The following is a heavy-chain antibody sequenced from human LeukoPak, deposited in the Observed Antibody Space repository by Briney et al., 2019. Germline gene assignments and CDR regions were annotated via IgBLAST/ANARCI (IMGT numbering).Heavy chain of an antibody. CDR1: GYSFTIYA. CDR3: ARDGVDTLFDP. Sequence: ASGKLSRTSAGYSFTIYAFNWGRLPPGPGLGREGWINTKAGNPTYAHGFTGRFVFSLDTSISTSYLQISSLEAEDTAVYCCARDGVDTLFDPWGQGTLATVSS. J-gene: IGHJ5*02. D-gene: IGHD5-18*01. CDR2: INTKAGNP. V-gene: IGHV7-4-1*02.